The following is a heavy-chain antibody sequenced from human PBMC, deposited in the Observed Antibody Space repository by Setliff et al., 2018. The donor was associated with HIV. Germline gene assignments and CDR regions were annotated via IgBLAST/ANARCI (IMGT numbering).Heavy chain of an antibody. CDR2: INPHSGDT. J-gene: IGHJ3*02. CDR1: GYTFTGYY. CDR3: ARETLRWKSRAFDI. Sequence: ASVKVSCKASGYTFTGYYMHWVRQAPGQGLEWMGWINPHSGDTNYAQKFQGRVTMTRDTSISTAYMELSRLRSDDTAVYYCARETLRWKSRAFDIWGQGTMVTVSS. V-gene: IGHV1-2*02. D-gene: IGHD4-17*01.